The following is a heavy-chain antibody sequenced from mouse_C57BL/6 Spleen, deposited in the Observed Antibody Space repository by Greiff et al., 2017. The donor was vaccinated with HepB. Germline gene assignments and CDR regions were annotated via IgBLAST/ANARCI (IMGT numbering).Heavy chain of an antibody. J-gene: IGHJ2*01. V-gene: IGHV5-6*01. CDR1: GFTFSSYG. CDR2: ISSGGSYT. CDR3: ARHALYGSSSYYFDY. D-gene: IGHD1-1*01. Sequence: EVMLVESGGDLVKPGGSLKLSCAASGFTFSSYGMSWVRQTPDKRLEWVATISSGGSYTYYPDSVKGRFTITRDNAKNTLYLQMSSLKSEDPAMYYCARHALYGSSSYYFDYWGQGTTLTVSS.